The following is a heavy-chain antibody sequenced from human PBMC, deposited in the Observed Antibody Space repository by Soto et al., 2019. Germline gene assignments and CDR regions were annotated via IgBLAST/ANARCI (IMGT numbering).Heavy chain of an antibody. CDR1: GGTFSSYT. V-gene: IGHV1-69*02. Sequence: QVQLVQSGAEVKNPGSSVKVSCKASGGTFSSYTISWVRQAPGQGLEWMGRIIPILGIANYAQKFQGRVTITADKSTSTAYMELSSLRSEDTAVYYCASLMSSGYYYGMDVWGQGTTVTVSS. CDR2: IIPILGIA. J-gene: IGHJ6*02. D-gene: IGHD3-10*01. CDR3: ASLMSSGYYYGMDV.